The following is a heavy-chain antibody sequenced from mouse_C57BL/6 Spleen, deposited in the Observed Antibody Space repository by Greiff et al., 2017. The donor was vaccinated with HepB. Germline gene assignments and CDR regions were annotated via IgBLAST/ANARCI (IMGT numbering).Heavy chain of an antibody. J-gene: IGHJ4*01. D-gene: IGHD1-1*01. Sequence: QVQLQQPGAELVKPGASVKLSCKASGYTFTSYWMHWVKQRPGQGLEWIGMIHPNSGSTNYNEKFKSKATLTVDKSSSTAYMQLSSLTSEDSAVYYCARSTGITPGDAMDYLGQGTSVTVSS. V-gene: IGHV1-64*01. CDR2: IHPNSGST. CDR3: ARSTGITPGDAMDY. CDR1: GYTFTSYW.